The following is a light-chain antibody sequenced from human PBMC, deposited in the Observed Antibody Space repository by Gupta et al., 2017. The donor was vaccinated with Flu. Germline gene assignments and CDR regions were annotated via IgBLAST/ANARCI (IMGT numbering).Light chain of an antibody. J-gene: IGLJ3*02. Sequence: KTSSTGTSGNIDFIITLHQQQPGKAPPFLLKVEDSGTCTTGSAVPSRFSVSISAADLYLTISKVQSEDEADYYCETWDTNTRVFGGGTSLTVL. V-gene: IGLV4-60*03. CDR3: ETWDTNTRV. CDR2: VEDSGTC. CDR1: SGNIDFI.